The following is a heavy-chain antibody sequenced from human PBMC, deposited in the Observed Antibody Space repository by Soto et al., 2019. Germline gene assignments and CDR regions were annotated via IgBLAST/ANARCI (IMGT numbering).Heavy chain of an antibody. CDR1: GDSISNLDYF. J-gene: IGHJ5*01. CDR2: IYKSATT. Sequence: PSETLSLTCSVSGDSISNLDYFWAWHRQPPGQALEYIGYIYKSATTYYNPSFESRVAISVDTSKSQFSLNVTSVTAADTAVYFCARGRYCLTGRCFPNWFDSWGQGALVTVSS. D-gene: IGHD7-27*01. V-gene: IGHV4-30-4*01. CDR3: ARGRYCLTGRCFPNWFDS.